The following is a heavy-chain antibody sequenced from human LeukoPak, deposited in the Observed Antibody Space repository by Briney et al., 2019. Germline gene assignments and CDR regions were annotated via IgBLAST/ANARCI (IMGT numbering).Heavy chain of an antibody. CDR2: IYSSGSA. J-gene: IGHJ4*01. D-gene: IGHD2/OR15-2a*01. Sequence: SETLSLTCTVSGASINNNFWTWIRQPPGKGLEWIGYIYSSGSANYNPSLKSRVIISGDTSKNQISLNLTSVTAADTALYCARHRDYCDSWGHGTLVTVSS. V-gene: IGHV4-59*08. CDR1: GASINNNF. CDR3: ARHRDYCDS.